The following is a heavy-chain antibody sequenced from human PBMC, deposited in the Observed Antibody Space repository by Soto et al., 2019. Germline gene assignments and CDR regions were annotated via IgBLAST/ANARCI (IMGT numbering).Heavy chain of an antibody. CDR1: GYTFTSYD. V-gene: IGHV1-18*01. CDR3: ARVCELVPNPPYYYFFYYMDV. J-gene: IGHJ6*03. Sequence: QVQLVQSGAEVQKPGASVKVSCKASGYTFTSYDISWVRQAPGQGLAWMGWISADNGNTDYAQNLQGRITMTTDKSTSTAYMELRSLRSYDTAVYYCARVCELVPNPPYYYFFYYMDVWGRGTTVTVSS. CDR2: ISADNGNT. D-gene: IGHD2-8*02.